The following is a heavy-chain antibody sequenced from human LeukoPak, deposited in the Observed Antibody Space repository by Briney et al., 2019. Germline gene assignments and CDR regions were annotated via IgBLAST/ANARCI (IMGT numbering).Heavy chain of an antibody. V-gene: IGHV4-34*01. J-gene: IGHJ2*01. Sequence: GSLRLSCAGSGFTFSTYWMNWVRQPPGKGLEWIGEINHSGSTNYSPSLKSRVTISLDTSKNQFFLRLTSVTAADTAVYYCAREDWYFDLWGRGTLVTVSS. CDR1: GFTFSTYW. CDR2: INHSGST. CDR3: AREDWYFDL.